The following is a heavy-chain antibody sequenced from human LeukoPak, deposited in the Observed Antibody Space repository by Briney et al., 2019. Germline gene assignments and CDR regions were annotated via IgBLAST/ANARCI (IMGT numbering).Heavy chain of an antibody. CDR2: IYYSGST. V-gene: IGHV4-30-4*01. CDR3: ARALGFGESTDAFDI. Sequence: SQTLSLTCTVSGGSISSGDYYWSWIRQPPGKGLEWIGHIYYSGSTYYNPSLKSRVTISVDTSKNQFSLKLSSVTAADTAVYYCARALGFGESTDAFDIWGQGTMVTVSS. CDR1: GGSISSGDYY. D-gene: IGHD3-10*01. J-gene: IGHJ3*02.